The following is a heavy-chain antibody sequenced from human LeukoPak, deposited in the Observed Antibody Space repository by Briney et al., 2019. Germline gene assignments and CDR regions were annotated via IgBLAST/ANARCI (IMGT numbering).Heavy chain of an antibody. Sequence: PSETLSLTCAVSGGSISSDGYSWTWIRQTPGKGLEWVGHTYHSGITYYNPSLKSRVTISVDRSQNQFSLTLTSVTAADTAVYYCAREDYGGFFDYWGQGTLVTVSS. D-gene: IGHD4-23*01. CDR2: TYHSGIT. J-gene: IGHJ4*02. V-gene: IGHV4-30-2*01. CDR1: GGSISSDGYS. CDR3: AREDYGGFFDY.